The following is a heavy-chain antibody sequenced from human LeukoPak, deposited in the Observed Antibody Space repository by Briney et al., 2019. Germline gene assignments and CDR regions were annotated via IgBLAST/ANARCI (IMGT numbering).Heavy chain of an antibody. CDR2: VSGYNDDT. J-gene: IGHJ5*02. V-gene: IGHV1-18*01. D-gene: IGHD1-20*01. CDR1: GYTFTSYG. Sequence: GASVKVSCKSSGYTFTSYGISGVRQAPGQGLEWMGWVSGYNDDTNYAQKFQGRVTMTTDTSTNTAYMELRSLRSDDTAVYYCARDWIIRTREDCFDPWGQGTPVTVSS. CDR3: ARDWIIRTREDCFDP.